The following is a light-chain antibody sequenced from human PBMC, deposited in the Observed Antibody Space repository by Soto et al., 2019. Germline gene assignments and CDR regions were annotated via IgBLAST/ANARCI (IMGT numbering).Light chain of an antibody. CDR2: AAS. V-gene: IGKV1-27*01. CDR3: QKYNSAPGA. CDR1: QGITNY. Sequence: DIQMTQSPSSLSASVGDRVTITCRASQGITNYLAWYQQKPGKVPKLLIYAASTLQSGVPSRFSGSGSGTDFTLTISSLQPEDVATYYWQKYNSAPGAFGPGNKVDIK. J-gene: IGKJ3*01.